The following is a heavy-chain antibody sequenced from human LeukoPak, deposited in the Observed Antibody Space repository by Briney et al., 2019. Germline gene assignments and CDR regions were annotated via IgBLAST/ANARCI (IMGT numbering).Heavy chain of an antibody. D-gene: IGHD3-22*01. CDR2: IYYSGST. Sequence: SETLSLACTVSGGSISSSSYYWGWIRQPPGKGLEWIGSIYYSGSTYYNPSLKSRVTISVDTSKNQFSLKLSSVTAVDTAVYYRARDPDYYDSSGYEDYFDYWGQGTLVTDSS. J-gene: IGHJ4*02. CDR1: GGSISSSSYY. V-gene: IGHV4-39*07. CDR3: ARDPDYYDSSGYEDYFDY.